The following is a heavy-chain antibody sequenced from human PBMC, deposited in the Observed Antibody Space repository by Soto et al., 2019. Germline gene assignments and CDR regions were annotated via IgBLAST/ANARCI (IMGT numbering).Heavy chain of an antibody. CDR2: IHTSGST. CDR1: GGSISSYY. Sequence: SETLSLTCTVSGGSISSYYWSWIRQPAGKGLEWIGRIHTSGSTNYNPSLKSRVTMSVDTSKNQFSLKLSSVTAADTAVYYCARDSTRDREVVIGAGMDVWGQGTTVTVSS. D-gene: IGHD3-22*01. V-gene: IGHV4-4*07. J-gene: IGHJ6*02. CDR3: ARDSTRDREVVIGAGMDV.